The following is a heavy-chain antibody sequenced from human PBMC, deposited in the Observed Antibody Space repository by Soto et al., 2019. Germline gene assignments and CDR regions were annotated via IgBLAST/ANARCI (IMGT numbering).Heavy chain of an antibody. D-gene: IGHD3-22*01. CDR2: ISSSSSYI. V-gene: IGHV3-21*01. Sequence: ESGGGLVTPGGSLRLSCAASGFTFSSYSMNWVRQAPGKGLEWVSSISSSSSYIYYADSVKGRFTISRDNAKNSLYLQMNSLRAEDTAVYYCASHPRDSSGYWYYFDYWGQGTLVTVSS. J-gene: IGHJ4*02. CDR3: ASHPRDSSGYWYYFDY. CDR1: GFTFSSYS.